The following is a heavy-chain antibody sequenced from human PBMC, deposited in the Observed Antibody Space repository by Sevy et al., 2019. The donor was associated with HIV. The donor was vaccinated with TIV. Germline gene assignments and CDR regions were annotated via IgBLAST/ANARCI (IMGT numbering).Heavy chain of an antibody. CDR3: AREGIAFDI. CDR1: GYTFTGYY. V-gene: IGHV1-2*02. D-gene: IGHD3-10*01. CDR2: INPNSGGT. Sequence: ASVKVSCKASGYTFTGYYMHWVRQAPGQGLEWMGWINPNSGGTKYAQKFQGRVTMTRDRSISTAYMELSRLRSDETAVYYWAREGIAFDIWGQGTMVTVS. J-gene: IGHJ3*02.